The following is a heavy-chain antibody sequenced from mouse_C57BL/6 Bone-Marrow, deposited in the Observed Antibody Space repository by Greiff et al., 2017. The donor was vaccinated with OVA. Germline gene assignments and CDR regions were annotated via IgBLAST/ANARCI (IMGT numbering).Heavy chain of an antibody. D-gene: IGHD4-1*02. Sequence: QVQLQQPGAELVKPGASMKLSCKASGYTFTSYWMHWVKQRPGQGLEWIGMIHPNSGSTNYNEKFKSKATLTVDKSSSTAYMQLSSLTSEDSAVYYCARQLGPFFAYWGQGTLVTVSA. CDR3: ARQLGPFFAY. CDR2: IHPNSGST. CDR1: GYTFTSYW. V-gene: IGHV1-64*01. J-gene: IGHJ3*01.